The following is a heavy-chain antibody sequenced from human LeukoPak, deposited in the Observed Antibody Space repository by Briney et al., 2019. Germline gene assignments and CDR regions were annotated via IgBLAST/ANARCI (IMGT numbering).Heavy chain of an antibody. V-gene: IGHV4-34*01. CDR1: GGSFSGYY. CDR3: ASWIYYYDSSGYYCGFDY. Sequence: PSETLSLTCAVYGGSFSGYYWSWIRQPPGKGLEWIGEINHSGSTNYNPSLKSRVTISVDTSKNQFSLKLSSVTAADTAVYYCASWIYYYDSSGYYCGFDYWGQGTLVTVSS. CDR2: INHSGST. J-gene: IGHJ4*02. D-gene: IGHD3-22*01.